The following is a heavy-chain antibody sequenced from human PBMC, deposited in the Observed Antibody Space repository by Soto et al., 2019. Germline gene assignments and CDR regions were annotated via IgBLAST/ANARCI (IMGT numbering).Heavy chain of an antibody. V-gene: IGHV2-26*01. D-gene: IGHD6-13*01. CDR2: IFSSGEE. CDR3: ARTMSVALVLTRYYYGMDV. Sequence: QVTLKESGPALVKPTETLTLTCTVSGFSLSNIRMGVTWIRQPPGQALEWLAHIFSSGEEFYSTSLRSRLTISKDTSKGQVVLTLTDMDPLDTATSYCARTMSVALVLTRYYYGMDVWGQGTTVSVSS. CDR1: GFSLSNIRMG. J-gene: IGHJ6*02.